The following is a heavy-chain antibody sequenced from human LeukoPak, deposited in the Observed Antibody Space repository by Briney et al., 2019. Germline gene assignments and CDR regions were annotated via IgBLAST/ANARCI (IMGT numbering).Heavy chain of an antibody. Sequence: SETLSLTCAVYGGSFSGYYWSWIRQPPGKGLGWIGEINHSGSTNYNPSLKSRVTISVDTSKNQFSLKLSSVTAADTAVYYCARTAPRRRITMIVVVINAFDIWGQGTMVTVSS. V-gene: IGHV4-34*01. J-gene: IGHJ3*02. D-gene: IGHD3-22*01. CDR1: GGSFSGYY. CDR2: INHSGST. CDR3: ARTAPRRRITMIVVVINAFDI.